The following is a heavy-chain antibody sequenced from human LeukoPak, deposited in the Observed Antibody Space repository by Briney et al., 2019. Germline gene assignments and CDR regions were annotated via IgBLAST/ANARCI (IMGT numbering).Heavy chain of an antibody. CDR1: GYIFISYA. CDR2: INAGNGNT. J-gene: IGHJ6*02. Sequence: ASVKVSCKASGYIFISYAMHWVRQAPGQRLEWMGWINAGNGNTKYSQNFQGRVTITRDTSASTAYMELSSLRSEDTAVYYCAREHDFLSGYGMDVWGQGTTVTVSS. CDR3: AREHDFLSGYGMDV. V-gene: IGHV1-3*01. D-gene: IGHD3-3*01.